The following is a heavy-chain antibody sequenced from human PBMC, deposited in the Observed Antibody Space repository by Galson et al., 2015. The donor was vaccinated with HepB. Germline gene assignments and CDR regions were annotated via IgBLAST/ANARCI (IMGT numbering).Heavy chain of an antibody. V-gene: IGHV3-30*18. CDR2: ISYDGSNK. D-gene: IGHD3-10*01. CDR3: AKDPGSGSLDY. CDR1: GFTFSSYG. Sequence: SLRLSCAASGFTFSSYGMHWVRQAPGKGLEWVAVISYDGSNKYYADSVKGRFTISRDNSKNTLYLQMNSLRAEATAVYYCAKDPGSGSLDYWGQGTLVTVSS. J-gene: IGHJ4*02.